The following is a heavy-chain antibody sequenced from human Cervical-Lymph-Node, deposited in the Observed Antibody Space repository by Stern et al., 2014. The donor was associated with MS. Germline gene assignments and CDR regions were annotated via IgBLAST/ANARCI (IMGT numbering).Heavy chain of an antibody. D-gene: IGHD1-1*01. CDR2: IYPDDSDI. Sequence: VQLVQSGAEVKKPGESLKISCKGSGYTFTNNWIAWVRQMPGKGLEWMGIIYPDDSDIRYSPSLQGPVTISADKSISPAYLQWSSLKAADSTVYYCARHPPRRKWDDPNYGMDVWGQGTTVTVSS. J-gene: IGHJ6*02. CDR1: GYTFTNNW. V-gene: IGHV5-51*01. CDR3: ARHPPRRKWDDPNYGMDV.